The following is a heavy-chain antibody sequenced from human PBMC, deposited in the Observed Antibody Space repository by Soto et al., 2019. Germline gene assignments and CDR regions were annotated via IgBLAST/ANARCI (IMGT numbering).Heavy chain of an antibody. Sequence: GGSLRLSCAASGFTFSSYGMNWVRQAPGKGLEWVSSISSSSSYIYYADSVKGRFTISRDNAKKSLYLQMDSLRAEETAVYYCARVAYYYDSSGYYWFSDYWGQGTLVTSPQ. CDR1: GFTFSSYG. J-gene: IGHJ4*02. D-gene: IGHD3-22*01. V-gene: IGHV3-21*01. CDR2: ISSSSSYI. CDR3: ARVAYYYDSSGYYWFSDY.